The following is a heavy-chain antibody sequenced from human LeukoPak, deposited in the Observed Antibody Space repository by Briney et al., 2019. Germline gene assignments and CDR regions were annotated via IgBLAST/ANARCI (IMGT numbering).Heavy chain of an antibody. V-gene: IGHV3-23*01. Sequence: PGRSLRLSCAASGFTSSTYAMSWVRHAPGKGLGWVSAISESGADTYYADSVKGRFTISRDNSKNTLYLQMNSLRAEDTAIYFCAKELRRSPTYYFDYWGQGTLVTVSS. D-gene: IGHD2-15*01. CDR2: ISESGADT. CDR1: GFTSSTYA. J-gene: IGHJ4*02. CDR3: AKELRRSPTYYFDY.